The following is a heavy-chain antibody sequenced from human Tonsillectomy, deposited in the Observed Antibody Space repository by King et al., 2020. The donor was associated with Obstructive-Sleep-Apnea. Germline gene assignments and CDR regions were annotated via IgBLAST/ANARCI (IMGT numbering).Heavy chain of an antibody. CDR3: TKGDDGDSFFDY. D-gene: IGHD4-17*01. J-gene: IGHJ4*02. CDR1: GFTLSASV. Sequence: VQLVESGGGLVQPGGSLKLSCAASGFTLSASVMYWVRQASGKGPEWIGRIRDKAHSYATAYAASMKGRFIISRDDSKNTAYLQMNSLKTEDTAVYYCTKGDDGDSFFDYWGQGTLVTVSS. V-gene: IGHV3-73*01. CDR2: IRDKAHSYAT.